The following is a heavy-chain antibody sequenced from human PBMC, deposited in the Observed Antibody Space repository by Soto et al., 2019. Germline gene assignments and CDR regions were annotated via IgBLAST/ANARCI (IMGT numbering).Heavy chain of an antibody. D-gene: IGHD5-18*01. CDR3: ARDNGYSYGYTLDH. CDR1: GGSISNYC. Sequence: SETLSLTCTVSGGSISNYCWSWIRQPPGKGLEWIGYIYYSGSTNYNPSLKSRVTISVDTSKNQFSLKLSSVTAADTAVYYCARDNGYSYGYTLDHWGQGTLVTVSS. CDR2: IYYSGST. J-gene: IGHJ4*02. V-gene: IGHV4-59*01.